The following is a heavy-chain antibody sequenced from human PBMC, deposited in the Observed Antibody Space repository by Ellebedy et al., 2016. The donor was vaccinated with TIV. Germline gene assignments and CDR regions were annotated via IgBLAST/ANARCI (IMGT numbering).Heavy chain of an antibody. V-gene: IGHV3-64D*06. J-gene: IGHJ4*02. CDR2: ISSNGGST. D-gene: IGHD3-22*01. CDR1: GFTFSSYA. CDR3: VKEAVGTMIDYFDY. Sequence: GGSLRLXXSASGFTFSSYAMHWVRQAPGKGLEYVSAISSNGGSTYYADSVKGRFTISRDNSKNTLYLQMSSLRAEDTAVYYCVKEAVGTMIDYFDYWGQGTLVTVSS.